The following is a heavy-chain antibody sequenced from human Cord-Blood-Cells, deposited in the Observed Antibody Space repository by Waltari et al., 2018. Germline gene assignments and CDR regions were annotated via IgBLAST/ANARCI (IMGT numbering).Heavy chain of an antibody. D-gene: IGHD6-13*01. CDR3: ARRSIAAAYYGMDV. CDR1: GYSFTSYS. CDR2: IYPGDSDT. Sequence: ELQLAQSGAEGKKPGESLKISCTGSGYSFTSYSNGWVRQMPGKGLEWMGIIYPGDSDTRYSPSFQGQVTISADKYISTAYLQWSSLKASDTAMYYCARRSIAAAYYGMDVWGQGTTVTVSS. V-gene: IGHV5-51*01. J-gene: IGHJ6*02.